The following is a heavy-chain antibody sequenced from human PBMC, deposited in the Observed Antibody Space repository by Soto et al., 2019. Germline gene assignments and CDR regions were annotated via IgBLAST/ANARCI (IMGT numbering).Heavy chain of an antibody. CDR1: GGSFSGYY. D-gene: IGHD4-17*01. Sequence: QVHLQQWGAGLLKPSETLSLTCAVYGGSFSGYYWSWIRQPPGKGLEWMGEINHSGSTNYNPSLKSRITISADKCKNQFTLKLSSVTAADTAVYYCASSGYWLIVTTVPYYFDYWGQGTPVTVSS. J-gene: IGHJ4*02. CDR2: INHSGST. CDR3: ASSGYWLIVTTVPYYFDY. V-gene: IGHV4-34*01.